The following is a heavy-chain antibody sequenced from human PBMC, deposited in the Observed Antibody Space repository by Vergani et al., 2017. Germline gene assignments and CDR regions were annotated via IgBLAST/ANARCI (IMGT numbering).Heavy chain of an antibody. J-gene: IGHJ6*02. CDR3: ASGRRHRGSSSWSEHYYYYYGMDV. D-gene: IGHD6-13*01. CDR2: TYYRSKWYN. CDR1: GDSVSSNSAA. Sequence: QVQLQQSGPGLVKPSQTLSLTCAISGDSVSSNSAAWNWIRQSPSRGLEWLGRTYYRSKWYNDYAVSVKSRITINPDTSKNQFSLKLSSVTAADTAVYYCASGRRHRGSSSWSEHYYYYYGMDVWGQGTTVTVSS. V-gene: IGHV6-1*01.